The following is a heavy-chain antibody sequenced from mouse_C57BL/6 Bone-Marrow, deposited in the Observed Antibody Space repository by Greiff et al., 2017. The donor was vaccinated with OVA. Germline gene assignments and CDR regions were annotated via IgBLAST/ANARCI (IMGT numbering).Heavy chain of an antibody. CDR3: ASHEERQLRLGNFDY. Sequence: VQLQQSGAELVKPGASVKLSCKASGYTFTEYTIHWVKQRSGQGLEWIGWFYPGSGSIKYNEKFKDKATLTADKSSSTVYMELSRLTSEASAVYVGASHEERQLRLGNFDYWGQGTTLTVSS. D-gene: IGHD3-2*02. J-gene: IGHJ2*01. CDR1: GYTFTEYT. CDR2: FYPGSGSI. V-gene: IGHV1-62-2*01.